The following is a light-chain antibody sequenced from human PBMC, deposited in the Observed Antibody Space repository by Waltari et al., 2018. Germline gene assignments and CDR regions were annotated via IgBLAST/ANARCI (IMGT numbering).Light chain of an antibody. CDR2: LGS. J-gene: IGKJ5*01. Sequence: DIVMTQSPLSLPVTPGEPVSISCSSSQSLLHSNGYNYLDWYLQKPGQSPQLLIYLGSNRASGVPDRFSGSGSGTDFTLKISRVEAEDVGVYYCMQALQTPITFGQGTRLEIK. CDR1: QSLLHSNGYNY. V-gene: IGKV2-28*01. CDR3: MQALQTPIT.